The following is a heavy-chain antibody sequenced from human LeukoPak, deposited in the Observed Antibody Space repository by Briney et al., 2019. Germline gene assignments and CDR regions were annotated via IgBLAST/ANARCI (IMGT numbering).Heavy chain of an antibody. D-gene: IGHD2-8*01. CDR3: ARDLLANGVCY. Sequence: GGSLRLSCAASGFTLSSYSMNWVRQAPGKGLEWVSSISSSSSYIYYADSVKGRFTISRDNAKNSLYLQMNSLRAEDTAVYYCARDLLANGVCYWGQGTLVTVSS. CDR2: ISSSSSYI. V-gene: IGHV3-21*01. CDR1: GFTLSSYS. J-gene: IGHJ4*02.